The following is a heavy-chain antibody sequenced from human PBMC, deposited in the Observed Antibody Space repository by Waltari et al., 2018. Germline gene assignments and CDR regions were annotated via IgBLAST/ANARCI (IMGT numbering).Heavy chain of an antibody. Sequence: QVQLVQSGAEVKKPGASVKVSCKVSGYTLTELSMHWVRQAPGKGLEWMGGFDPEDGETSYAQKFQGRVTMTEDTSTATAYMELSSLRSEDTAVYYCATAPVTMVRGVIGEYFQHWGQGTLVTVSS. CDR3: ATAPVTMVRGVIGEYFQH. V-gene: IGHV1-24*01. D-gene: IGHD3-10*01. J-gene: IGHJ1*01. CDR2: FDPEDGET. CDR1: GYTLTELS.